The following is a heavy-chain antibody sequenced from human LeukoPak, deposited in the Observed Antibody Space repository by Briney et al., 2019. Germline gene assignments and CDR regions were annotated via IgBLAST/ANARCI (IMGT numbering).Heavy chain of an antibody. CDR2: MSTSGADT. V-gene: IGHV3-23*01. J-gene: IGHJ4*02. CDR1: GFSISNYD. Sequence: GGSLRLSCAASGFSISNYDMIWVRHPPRPGLELVSKMSTSGADTVYADSVRGRFTISRDNSKNTLDLQMNSLRVEDSAVYYCARKNLDYLNNPDYWGQGTLVTVSP. CDR3: ARKNLDYLNNPDY. D-gene: IGHD3/OR15-3a*01.